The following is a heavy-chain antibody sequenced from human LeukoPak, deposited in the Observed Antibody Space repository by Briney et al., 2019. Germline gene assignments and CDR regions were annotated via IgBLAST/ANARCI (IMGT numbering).Heavy chain of an antibody. CDR3: AREQGDSSGPGDAFDI. D-gene: IGHD3-22*01. CDR1: GYTFTIYY. Sequence: ASVNVSFKSSGYTFTIYYMHWVRQAPGQGLEWMGIINPSGGSTSYAQKFQGRVTMTRDTSTSTVYMELSSLRSEDTAVYYCAREQGDSSGPGDAFDIWGQGTMVTVSS. CDR2: INPSGGST. J-gene: IGHJ3*02. V-gene: IGHV1-46*01.